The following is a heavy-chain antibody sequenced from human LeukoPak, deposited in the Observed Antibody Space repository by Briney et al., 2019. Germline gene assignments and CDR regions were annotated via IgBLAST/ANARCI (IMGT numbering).Heavy chain of an antibody. J-gene: IGHJ4*02. CDR3: AKEGNYDFWSGYLDY. Sequence: PGGSLRLSCAASGFTFSGYVMSWVRQAPGKGLQWVSTISSSGGSTYYADSVKGRFTIPRDNSKSTLYLQMNSLRAEDTAVYYCAKEGNYDFWSGYLDYWGQGTLVTVSS. CDR1: GFTFSGYV. V-gene: IGHV3-23*01. D-gene: IGHD3-3*01. CDR2: ISSSGGST.